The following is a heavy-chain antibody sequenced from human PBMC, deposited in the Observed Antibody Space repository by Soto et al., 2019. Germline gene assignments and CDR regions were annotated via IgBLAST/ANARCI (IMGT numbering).Heavy chain of an antibody. CDR2: IYNIGST. CDR3: ARHVNLPLAGTRFDS. V-gene: IGHV4-59*08. D-gene: IGHD6-19*01. J-gene: IGHJ4*02. CDR1: GGSISRYY. Sequence: LSETLSLTCTVSGGSISRYYWSWIRQPPGKGLEWIGYIYNIGSTNYNPSLRSRVTMSIDTSQEQFSLKVSSVTATDTAVYYCARHVNLPLAGTRFDSWGRGTLVTVSS.